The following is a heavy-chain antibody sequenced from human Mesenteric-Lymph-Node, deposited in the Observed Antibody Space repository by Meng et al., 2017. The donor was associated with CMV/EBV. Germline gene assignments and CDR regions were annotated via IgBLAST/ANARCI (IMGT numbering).Heavy chain of an antibody. Sequence: GGSLRLSCAGSGFTLSTYGMNWVRQAPGKGLEWVSSISGSSPDMYYADSVKGRFTISRDNAKNLLYLQMNSLRAEDTAVYYCARENLPYYYDSSGLPFDYWGQGTLVTVSS. V-gene: IGHV3-21*01. CDR2: ISGSSPDM. CDR1: GFTLSTYG. J-gene: IGHJ4*02. CDR3: ARENLPYYYDSSGLPFDY. D-gene: IGHD3-22*01.